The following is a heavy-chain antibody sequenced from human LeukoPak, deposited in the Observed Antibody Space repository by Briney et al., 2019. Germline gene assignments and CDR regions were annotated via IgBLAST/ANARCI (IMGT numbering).Heavy chain of an antibody. J-gene: IGHJ1*01. D-gene: IGHD3-22*01. CDR3: STSGFSPMRYCQH. CDR2: TTSDGRTT. V-gene: IGHV3-74*01. CDR1: GFTFSSNW. Sequence: GGSLTLSCLASGFTFSSNWMHWVRQAPGKGLAWVSRTTSDGRTTSYAYSVKGRFTIARDNDKNTLYLQMNSLRAEDTAVYYCSTSGFSPMRYCQHWGQGTLVTVSS.